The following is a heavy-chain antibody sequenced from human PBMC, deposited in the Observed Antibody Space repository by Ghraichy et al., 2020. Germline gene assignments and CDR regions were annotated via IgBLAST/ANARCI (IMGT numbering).Heavy chain of an antibody. V-gene: IGHV3-21*01. CDR3: AREYYYDSSGYVRVFDY. J-gene: IGHJ4*02. Sequence: GESLNISCAASGFTFSSYSMNWVRQAPGKGLEWVSSISSSSSYIYYADSVKGRFTISRDNAKNSLYLQMNSLRAEDTAVYYCAREYYYDSSGYVRVFDYWGQGTLVTVSS. CDR2: ISSSSSYI. CDR1: GFTFSSYS. D-gene: IGHD3-22*01.